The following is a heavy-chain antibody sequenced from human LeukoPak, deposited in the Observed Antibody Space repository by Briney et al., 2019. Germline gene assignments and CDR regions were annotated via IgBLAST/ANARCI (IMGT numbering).Heavy chain of an antibody. D-gene: IGHD3-22*01. CDR3: ARRSLALLRIVVVRGYYMDV. CDR1: GGSISSGNYF. J-gene: IGHJ6*03. V-gene: IGHV4-61*10. Sequence: PSETLSLTCTVSGGSISSGNYFWSWIRQPAGKGLEWIGEINHSGSTNYNPSLKSRVTISVDTSKNQFSLKLSSVTAADTAVYYCARRSLALLRIVVVRGYYMDVWGKGTTVTISS. CDR2: INHSGST.